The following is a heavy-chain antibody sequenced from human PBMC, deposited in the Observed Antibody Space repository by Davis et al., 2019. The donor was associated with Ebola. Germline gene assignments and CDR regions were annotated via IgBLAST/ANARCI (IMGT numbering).Heavy chain of an antibody. CDR2: INPDSGTT. J-gene: IGHJ4*02. CDR3: ARDQDCSGMSCYSVGHDY. CDR1: GYTFTSYG. D-gene: IGHD2-15*01. Sequence: ASVKVSCKASGYTFTSYGISWVRQAPGQGPEWMGRINPDSGTTYHAQKFQGRVTMTRDTSSSTAYMELSSLGSDDTAVYYCARDQDCSGMSCYSVGHDYWGQRTLVTVSS. V-gene: IGHV1-18*01.